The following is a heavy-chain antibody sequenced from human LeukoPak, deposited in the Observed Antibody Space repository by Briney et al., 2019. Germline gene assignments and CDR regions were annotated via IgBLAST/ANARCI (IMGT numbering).Heavy chain of an antibody. Sequence: GESLKISCKGSGYSFSSYWIGWVRQMPGKGLEWMGIIYPGDSDTKYSPSFQGQVTISADKSINTVYLQWSSLKASDTAKYYCARLAYCGGDCYRTTRGYFQHWGQGTLVTVSS. CDR1: GYSFSSYW. D-gene: IGHD2-21*02. J-gene: IGHJ1*01. V-gene: IGHV5-51*01. CDR3: ARLAYCGGDCYRTTRGYFQH. CDR2: IYPGDSDT.